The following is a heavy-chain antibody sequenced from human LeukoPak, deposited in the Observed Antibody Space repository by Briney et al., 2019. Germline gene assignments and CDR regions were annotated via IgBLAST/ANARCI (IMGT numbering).Heavy chain of an antibody. CDR2: IYYSGST. CDR3: ARHNDYYVVGGMDV. D-gene: IGHD3-10*02. J-gene: IGHJ6*02. V-gene: IGHV4-59*08. CDR1: GGSISSYY. Sequence: SETLSLTCTVSGGSISSYYWSWIRQPPGKGLEWIGYIYYSGSTNYNPSLKSRVTISVDTSKNQFSLTLSSVTAADTAVYYCARHNDYYVVGGMDVWGQGTTVTVSS.